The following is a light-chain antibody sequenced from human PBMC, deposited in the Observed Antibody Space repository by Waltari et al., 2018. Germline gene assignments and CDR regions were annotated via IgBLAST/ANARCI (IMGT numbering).Light chain of an antibody. CDR3: SSKTTRDTRL. CDR2: DVH. V-gene: IGLV2-14*03. Sequence: QSALTQPASVSGSPGQSITISCTGTSSDIGAYNAVSWYQQHPGKAPKVVIYDVHNRPSGVSKRFSGPMSGNTASLTISGLQTEDEADYYCSSKTTRDTRLFGGGTKLTVL. J-gene: IGLJ3*02. CDR1: SSDIGAYNA.